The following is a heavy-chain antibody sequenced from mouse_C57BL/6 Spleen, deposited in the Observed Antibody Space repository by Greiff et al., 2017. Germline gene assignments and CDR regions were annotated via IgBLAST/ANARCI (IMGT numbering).Heavy chain of an antibody. CDR1: GFTFTDYY. J-gene: IGHJ1*03. CDR2: IRNKANGYTT. Sequence: EVQVVESGGGLVQPGGSLSLSCAASGFTFTDYYMSWVRQPPGKALEWLGFIRNKANGYTTEYSASVKGRFTISRDNSQSILYLQMNALRAEDSATYYCARYYDPYPWYFDVWGTGTTVTVSS. D-gene: IGHD2-3*01. V-gene: IGHV7-3*01. CDR3: ARYYDPYPWYFDV.